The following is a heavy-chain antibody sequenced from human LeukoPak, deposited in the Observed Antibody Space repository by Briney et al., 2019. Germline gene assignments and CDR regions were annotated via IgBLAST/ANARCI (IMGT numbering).Heavy chain of an antibody. V-gene: IGHV1-69*06. D-gene: IGHD3-10*01. CDR2: ITPMSATP. Sequence: GASVKVSCKTSAGTFSRYAISWVRQAPGQGLESMGRITPMSATPSQTQWIQGRVTITADISTNTVYLDLSSLRSEDTALYFCAGDPPGTPVGFDIWGQGTMVTVSS. CDR1: AGTFSRYA. CDR3: AGDPPGTPVGFDI. J-gene: IGHJ3*02.